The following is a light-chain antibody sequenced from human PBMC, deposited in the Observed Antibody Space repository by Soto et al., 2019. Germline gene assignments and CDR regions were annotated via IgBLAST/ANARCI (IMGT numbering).Light chain of an antibody. J-gene: IGKJ4*01. Sequence: EIVLTQSPGTLSLSPGERATLSCRASQSVTSNYLAWYQQKPGQAPGLLIYGASSRATGIPDRFSGSGSGTDFTLTISRLEPEDVAVYYCQQYYSTPPLTFGGGTKVEIK. CDR1: QSVTSNY. CDR3: QQYYSTPPLT. V-gene: IGKV3-20*01. CDR2: GAS.